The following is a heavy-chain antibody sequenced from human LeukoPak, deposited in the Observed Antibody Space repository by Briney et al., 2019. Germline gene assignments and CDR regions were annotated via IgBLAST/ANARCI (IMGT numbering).Heavy chain of an antibody. CDR1: GGSISSYY. D-gene: IGHD2-2*01. CDR3: ARGIVVVPAATKYYYYMDV. Sequence: SETLSLTCTVSGGSISSYYWSWIRQPAGKGLEWIGRIYTSGSTNYNPSLKSRVTMSVDTSTNQFSLKLSSVTAADTAVYYCARGIVVVPAATKYYYYMDVWGKGTTVTVSS. CDR2: IYTSGST. V-gene: IGHV4-4*07. J-gene: IGHJ6*03.